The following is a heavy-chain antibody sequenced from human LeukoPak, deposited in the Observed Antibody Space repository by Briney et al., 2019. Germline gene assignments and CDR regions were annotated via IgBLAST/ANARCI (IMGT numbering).Heavy chain of an antibody. J-gene: IGHJ4*02. CDR2: MNPNSGNT. D-gene: IGHD2-15*01. V-gene: IGHV1-8*01. CDR1: GYTFTSYD. Sequence: ASVKVFCKASGYTFTSYDFNWVRQAPGPGLEWMGWMNPNSGNTGYAQKFQGRVTMTRNTSISTAYMELSSLRSEDTAVYYCARGYCSGGSCYLYYFDYWGQGTLVTVSS. CDR3: ARGYCSGGSCYLYYFDY.